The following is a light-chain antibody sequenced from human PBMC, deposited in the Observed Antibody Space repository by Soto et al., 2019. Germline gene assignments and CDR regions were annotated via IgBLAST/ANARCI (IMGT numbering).Light chain of an antibody. J-gene: IGKJ1*01. Sequence: DIVMTQSPATLSVSPGEGATLSCRASQTVSNNLAWYQQKPGQAPRLLIYGASTMATDIPARFSGSGSGTDFTLTLSSLEPEEFAVYDCHQRSNWPRTFGQGTKVDIK. CDR1: QTVSNN. CDR3: HQRSNWPRT. CDR2: GAS. V-gene: IGKV3-15*01.